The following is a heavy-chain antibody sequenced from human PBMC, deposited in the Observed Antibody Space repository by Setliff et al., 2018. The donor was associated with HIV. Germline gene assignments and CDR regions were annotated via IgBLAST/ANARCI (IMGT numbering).Heavy chain of an antibody. J-gene: IGHJ2*01. CDR1: GFSFNNAW. CDR3: IRNNVAWYQPLGYFDL. V-gene: IGHV3-15*01. Sequence: GGSLRLSCAASGFSFNNAWMSWVRQAPGKGLEWVGRIQSKTDGGTTDYAAPVKGRFTISRDDSRKTLYLQMNSLRTEDTAVYYCIRNNVAWYQPLGYFDLWGRGNQVTVSS. D-gene: IGHD2-2*01. CDR2: IQSKTDGGTT.